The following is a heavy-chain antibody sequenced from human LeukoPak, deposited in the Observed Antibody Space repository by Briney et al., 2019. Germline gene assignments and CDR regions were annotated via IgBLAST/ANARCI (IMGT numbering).Heavy chain of an antibody. CDR2: INHSGST. D-gene: IGHD1-1*01. V-gene: IGHV4-34*01. J-gene: IGHJ4*02. CDR3: ARNYNWNDGSPYYFDY. CDR1: GGSFSGYY. Sequence: SETLSLTCAVYGGSFSGYYWSWIRQPPGKGLEWIGEINHSGSTNYNPSLKSRVTISVDTSKNQFSPKLSSVTAADTAVYYCARNYNWNDGSPYYFDYWGQGTLVTVSS.